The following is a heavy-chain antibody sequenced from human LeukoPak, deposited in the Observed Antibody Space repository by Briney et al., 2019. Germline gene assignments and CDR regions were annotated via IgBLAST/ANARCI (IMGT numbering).Heavy chain of an antibody. D-gene: IGHD3-22*01. CDR3: AKRGVVIRVILVGFHKEAYYFDS. V-gene: IGHV3-23*01. CDR2: IRDSGGST. CDR1: GITLSNYG. Sequence: GGSLRLSCAVSGITLSNYGMSWVRQAPGKGLEWVAGIRDSGGSTNYADSVKGRFTISRDNPKNTLYLQMNSLRAEDTAVYFCAKRGVVIRVILVGFHKEAYYFDSWGQGALVTVSS. J-gene: IGHJ4*02.